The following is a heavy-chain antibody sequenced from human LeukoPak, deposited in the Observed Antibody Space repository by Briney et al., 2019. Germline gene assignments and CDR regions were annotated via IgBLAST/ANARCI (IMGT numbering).Heavy chain of an antibody. J-gene: IGHJ4*02. D-gene: IGHD6-13*01. V-gene: IGHV1-3*01. CDR3: ARARTGIAAAGDFDY. Sequence: XXPXXXXEWMGXINAGNGNTKYSQKFQGRVTITRDTSASTAYMELSSLRSEDTAVYYCARARTGIAAAGDFDYWGQGTLVTVSS. CDR2: INAGNGNT.